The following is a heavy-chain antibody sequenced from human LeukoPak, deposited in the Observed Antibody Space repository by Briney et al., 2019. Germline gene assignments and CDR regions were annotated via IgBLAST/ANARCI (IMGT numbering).Heavy chain of an antibody. J-gene: IGHJ5*02. D-gene: IGHD2-15*01. Sequence: SETLSLTCTVSGGSMNNYHWTWIRQPPGKGLEWIGHIYYSGSTNYNPSLKSRVTISVDTSKNQFSLKLSSVTAADTAVYYCASQGYCGGGTCHIWFDPWGRGTLVTVSS. CDR2: IYYSGST. V-gene: IGHV4-59*01. CDR1: GGSMNNYH. CDR3: ASQGYCGGGTCHIWFDP.